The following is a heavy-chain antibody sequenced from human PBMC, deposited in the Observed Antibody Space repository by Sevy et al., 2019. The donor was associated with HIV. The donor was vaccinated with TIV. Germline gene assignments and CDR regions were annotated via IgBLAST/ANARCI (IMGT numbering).Heavy chain of an antibody. V-gene: IGHV3-11*06. D-gene: IGHD3-22*01. CDR1: GFTFSDYY. Sequence: GGSLRLSCAASGFTFSDYYMSWIRQAPGKGLEWVSYISSSSSYTNYADSVKGRFTISRDNGKNSLLLQMNSLRVEDTAVYYCAGENYYDSDGYRFDHWGQGTLVTVSS. J-gene: IGHJ4*02. CDR2: ISSSSSYT. CDR3: AGENYYDSDGYRFDH.